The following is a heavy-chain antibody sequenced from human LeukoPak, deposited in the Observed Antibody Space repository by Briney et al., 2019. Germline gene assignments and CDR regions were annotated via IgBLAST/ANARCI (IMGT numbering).Heavy chain of an antibody. J-gene: IGHJ6*03. CDR1: GGSFSGYY. D-gene: IGHD6-13*01. V-gene: IGHV4-34*01. Sequence: SETPSLTCAVYGGSFSGYYWSWIRQPPGKGLEWIGEINHSGSTNYNPSLKSRVTISVDTSKNQFSLKLSSVTAADTAVYYCASRWYRNDYYYYYMDVWGKGTTVTISS. CDR3: ASRWYRNDYYYYYMDV. CDR2: INHSGST.